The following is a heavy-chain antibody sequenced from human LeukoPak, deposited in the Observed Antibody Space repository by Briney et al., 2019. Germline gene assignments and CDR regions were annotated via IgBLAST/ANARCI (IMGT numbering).Heavy chain of an antibody. CDR3: VTDVILGYCSGGSCYTSEH. CDR2: VRHDGNNK. CDR1: GFIFSNFD. V-gene: IGHV3-30*02. J-gene: IGHJ4*02. Sequence: PGGSLRLSCAASGFIFSNFDMHWVRQAPGKGLEWVASVRHDGNNKYYGDSVKGRFTISRDNSKNTLNLQMNSLRAEDTALYYCVTDVILGYCSGGSCYTSEHWGQGTLVTVSS. D-gene: IGHD2-15*01.